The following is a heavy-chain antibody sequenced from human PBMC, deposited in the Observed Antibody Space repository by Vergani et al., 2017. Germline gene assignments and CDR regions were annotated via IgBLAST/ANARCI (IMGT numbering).Heavy chain of an antibody. CDR1: GFTFSSYA. V-gene: IGHV3-49*04. D-gene: IGHD3-10*01. Sequence: EVQLLESGGGLVQPGGSLRLSCAASGFTFSSYAMSWVRQAPGKGLEWVGFIRSKAYGGTTEYAASVKGRFTISRDDSKSIAYLQMNSLKTEDTAVYYCTRERGITMVRGVLDYWGQGTLVTVSS. CDR3: TRERGITMVRGVLDY. J-gene: IGHJ4*02. CDR2: IRSKAYGGTT.